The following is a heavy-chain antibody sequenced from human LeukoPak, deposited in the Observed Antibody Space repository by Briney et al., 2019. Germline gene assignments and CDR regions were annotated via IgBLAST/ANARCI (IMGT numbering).Heavy chain of an antibody. CDR3: AKDPIFSGSYGVFDY. CDR1: GFTFSSYS. J-gene: IGHJ4*02. Sequence: AGGSLTLSCAASGFTFSSYSMNWVRQAPGKGLEWVSTIIDSGNSIYYADSAEGRFTISRDNSKNTLYLQMNSLRAGDTAVYYCAKDPIFSGSYGVFDYWGLGTLVTVSS. D-gene: IGHD1-26*01. V-gene: IGHV3-23*01. CDR2: IIDSGNSI.